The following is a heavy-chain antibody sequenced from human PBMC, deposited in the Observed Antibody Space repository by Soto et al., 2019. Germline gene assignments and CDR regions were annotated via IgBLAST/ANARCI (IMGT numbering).Heavy chain of an antibody. D-gene: IGHD2-2*01. Sequence: SETLSLTCTVSGGSISSYYWSWIRQPPGKGLEWIGYIYYSGSTNYNPSLKSRVTISVDTSKNQFSLKLSSVTAADTAVYYCARANIVVVPAAMHPIFYYYGMDVWGQGTTVTVSS. CDR2: IYYSGST. J-gene: IGHJ6*02. V-gene: IGHV4-59*01. CDR1: GGSISSYY. CDR3: ARANIVVVPAAMHPIFYYYGMDV.